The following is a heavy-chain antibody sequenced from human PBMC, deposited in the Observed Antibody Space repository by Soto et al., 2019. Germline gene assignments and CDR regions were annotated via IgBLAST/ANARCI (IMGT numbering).Heavy chain of an antibody. Sequence: QVQLVQSGAEVKKPGSSVKVSCKASGGTFSSYTISWVRQAPGQGLEWMGRIIPILGIANYAQKFQGRVTITADKSTSTAYMERSSLRSEDTAVYYCARTYSSGGFDPWGQGTLVTVAS. CDR3: ARTYSSGGFDP. CDR1: GGTFSSYT. J-gene: IGHJ5*02. D-gene: IGHD6-19*01. CDR2: IIPILGIA. V-gene: IGHV1-69*02.